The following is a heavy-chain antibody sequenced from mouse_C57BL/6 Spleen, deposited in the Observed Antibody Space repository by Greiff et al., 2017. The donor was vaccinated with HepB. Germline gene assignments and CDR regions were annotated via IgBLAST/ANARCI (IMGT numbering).Heavy chain of an antibody. Sequence: QVQLQQSGPELVKPGASVKLSCKASGYTFTSYDINWVKQRPGQGLEWIGWIYPRDGSTKYNEKFKGKATLTVDTSSSTAYMELHSLTSEDSAVYVCARRGAQATAWFAYWGQGTLVTVSA. D-gene: IGHD3-2*02. J-gene: IGHJ3*01. V-gene: IGHV1-85*01. CDR1: GYTFTSYD. CDR2: IYPRDGST. CDR3: ARRGAQATAWFAY.